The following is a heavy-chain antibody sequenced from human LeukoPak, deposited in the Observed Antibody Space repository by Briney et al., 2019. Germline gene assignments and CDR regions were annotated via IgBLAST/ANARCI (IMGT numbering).Heavy chain of an antibody. V-gene: IGHV3-23*01. CDR1: GFTFSSYA. CDR2: ISGSGGST. D-gene: IGHD4-11*01. J-gene: IGHJ4*02. Sequence: GGSLRLSCAASGFTFSSYAMSWVRQAPGKGLKWVSAISGSGGSTYYADSVKGRFTISRDNSKNTLYLQMNSLRAEDTAVYYCAKGDYSTPRTGFDYWGQGTLVTVSS. CDR3: AKGDYSTPRTGFDY.